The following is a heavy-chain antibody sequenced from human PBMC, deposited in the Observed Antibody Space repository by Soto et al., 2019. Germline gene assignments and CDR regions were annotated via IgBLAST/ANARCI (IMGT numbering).Heavy chain of an antibody. CDR1: GFSFISYS. V-gene: IGHV3-48*02. J-gene: IGHJ3*02. D-gene: IGHD2-2*01. CDR3: VRVYASNTFDI. Sequence: VGSLRLSCAASGFSFISYSMSWVRQAPGKGLEWVSYISNSGSVIHDADSVKGRFTISRDNAKNSLSLQMNSLRDEDTALYYCVRVYASNTFDIWGQGTVVTVSS. CDR2: ISNSGSVI.